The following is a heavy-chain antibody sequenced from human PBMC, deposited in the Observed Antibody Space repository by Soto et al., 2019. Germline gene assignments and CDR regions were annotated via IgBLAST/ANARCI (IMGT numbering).Heavy chain of an antibody. Sequence: QVQLVESGGGVVQPGRSLRLSCAASGFTLSSYGMHWVRQAPGKGLEWVAVISYDGSNKYYADSVKGRFTISRDNSKNTLYLQMNSLRAEDTAVYYCANIPYSWNGAEAFDIWGQGTLVTVSS. J-gene: IGHJ3*02. CDR2: ISYDGSNK. V-gene: IGHV3-30*18. CDR3: ANIPYSWNGAEAFDI. D-gene: IGHD1-1*01. CDR1: GFTLSSYG.